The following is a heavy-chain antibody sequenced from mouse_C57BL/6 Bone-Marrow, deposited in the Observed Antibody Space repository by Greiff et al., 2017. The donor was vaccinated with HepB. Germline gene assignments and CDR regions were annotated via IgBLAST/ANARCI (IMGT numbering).Heavy chain of an antibody. D-gene: IGHD1-1*01. CDR2: IYPGDGDT. J-gene: IGHJ1*03. CDR1: GYAFSSSW. V-gene: IGHV1-82*01. Sequence: QVQLKESGPELVKPGASVKISCKASGYAFSSSWMNWVKQRPGKGLEWIGRIYPGDGDTNYNGKFKGKATLTADKSSSTAYMQLSSLTSEDSAVYFCARSHYGSSYGYFDVWGTGTTVTVSS. CDR3: ARSHYGSSYGYFDV.